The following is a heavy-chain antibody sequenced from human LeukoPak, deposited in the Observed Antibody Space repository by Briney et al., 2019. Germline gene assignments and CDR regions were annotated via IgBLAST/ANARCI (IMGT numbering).Heavy chain of an antibody. V-gene: IGHV3-11*06. D-gene: IGHD6-19*01. J-gene: IGHJ3*02. CDR2: ISSSSSYT. CDR1: GFTFSVYY. Sequence: GGSLRLSCAASGFTFSVYYMSWIRQAPGKGLEWVSYISSSSSYTNYADSVRGRFTISRDNAKNSLYVQMNSLRAEDTAVYYCARESPSSGWFHAFDIWGQGTMVTVSS. CDR3: ARESPSSGWFHAFDI.